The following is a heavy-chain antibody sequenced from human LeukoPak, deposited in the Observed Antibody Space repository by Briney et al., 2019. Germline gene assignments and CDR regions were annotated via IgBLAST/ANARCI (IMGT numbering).Heavy chain of an antibody. CDR3: ASKASDYAFDY. J-gene: IGHJ4*01. CDR2: IYHSGST. D-gene: IGHD4-17*01. Sequence: SETLSLTCAVSGYSISSGYYWGWIRQPPGKGLEWIGSIYHSGSTYYNPSLKSRVTISVDTSKNQFSLKLSSVTAADTAVYYCASKASDYAFDYWGHGTLVTVSS. V-gene: IGHV4-38-2*01. CDR1: GYSISSGYY.